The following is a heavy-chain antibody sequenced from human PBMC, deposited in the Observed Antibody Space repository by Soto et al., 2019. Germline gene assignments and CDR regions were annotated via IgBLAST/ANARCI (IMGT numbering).Heavy chain of an antibody. J-gene: IGHJ4*02. V-gene: IGHV3-21*01. CDR2: ISSSSSYI. D-gene: IGHD3-22*01. CDR1: GFTFSSYS. CDR3: ARASDYYDSSGYLNPDY. Sequence: GGSLRLSCAASGFTFSSYSMNWVRQAPGKGLEWVSSISSSSSYIYYAGSVKGRFTISRDNAKNSLYLQMNSLRAEDTAVYYCARASDYYDSSGYLNPDYGGQGTLVTVSS.